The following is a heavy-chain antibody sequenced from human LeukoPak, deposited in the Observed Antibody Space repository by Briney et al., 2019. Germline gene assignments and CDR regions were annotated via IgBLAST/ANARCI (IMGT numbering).Heavy chain of an antibody. D-gene: IGHD3-3*01. Sequence: PGGSLRLSCAASGFTFSTYAMSWVRQAPGKGLEWVSYIDFLGTTIYYADSVKGRFTISRDNARNSLSLQMISLRAEDTGVYYCARGFGVAYYYYSMDVWGKGTTVTISS. CDR2: IDFLGTTI. J-gene: IGHJ6*03. V-gene: IGHV3-48*03. CDR3: ARGFGVAYYYYSMDV. CDR1: GFTFSTYA.